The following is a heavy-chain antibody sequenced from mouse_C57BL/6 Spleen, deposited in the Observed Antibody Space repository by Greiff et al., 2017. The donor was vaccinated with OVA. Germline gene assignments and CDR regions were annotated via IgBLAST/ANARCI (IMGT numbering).Heavy chain of an antibody. D-gene: IGHD1-1*01. V-gene: IGHV1-82*01. J-gene: IGHJ2*01. CDR2: IYPGAGGT. CDR1: GYAFSSSR. Sequence: VQLQQSGPELVKPGASVKISCKASGYAFSSSRMNWVKQRPGKGLEWIGRIYPGAGGTNYNGKFKGKATLTADKSSSTAYMQLSSLTSEDSAVYFCARAITTVVATTSFDYWGQGTTLTVSS. CDR3: ARAITTVVATTSFDY.